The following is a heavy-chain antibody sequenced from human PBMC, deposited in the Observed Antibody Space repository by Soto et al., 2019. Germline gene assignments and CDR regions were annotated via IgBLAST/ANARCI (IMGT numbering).Heavy chain of an antibody. J-gene: IGHJ4*02. Sequence: SGTLSLTCTVSGSSINRSGYYWGWIRQPPGKGLEWIGSMFYGVSTYYNPSLKSRVTVSVDTSKNQFSLNLRSVTAADTAGDYCAGLRSRHWVDYWGQGTLVTVS. CDR3: AGLRSRHWVDY. D-gene: IGHD3-10*01. CDR2: MFYGVST. CDR1: GSSINRSGYY. V-gene: IGHV4-39*01.